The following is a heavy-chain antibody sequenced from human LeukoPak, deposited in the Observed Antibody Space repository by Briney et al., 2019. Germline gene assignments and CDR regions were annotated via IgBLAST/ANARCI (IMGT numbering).Heavy chain of an antibody. CDR1: GFTFSGYA. V-gene: IGHV3-30*04. CDR3: ARDYPGGGLDY. D-gene: IGHD3-16*01. Sequence: PGGSLRLSCVATGFTFSGYAMDWVRQAPGKGLEWLTFLSYDGSNKQYLDPVKGRFTVSRDNSKKTLYLQMNNLTVEDTAVYYCARDYPGGGLDYWGQGILVSVSS. J-gene: IGHJ4*02. CDR2: LSYDGSNK.